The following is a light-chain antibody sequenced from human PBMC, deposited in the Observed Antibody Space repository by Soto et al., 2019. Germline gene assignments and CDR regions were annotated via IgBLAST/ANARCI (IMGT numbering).Light chain of an antibody. CDR1: QSISLY. J-gene: IGKJ1*01. CDR3: QQYNSCPRT. V-gene: IGKV3-15*01. Sequence: DIVMTQSPASLSGSTGVRATLTCRPSQSISLYLAWYQQKPGQAPGLLIYGASRLASGFPARFSGSGSGTDFTLTISCLQSEDFAPYYCQQYNSCPRTFGQGTKVEIK. CDR2: GAS.